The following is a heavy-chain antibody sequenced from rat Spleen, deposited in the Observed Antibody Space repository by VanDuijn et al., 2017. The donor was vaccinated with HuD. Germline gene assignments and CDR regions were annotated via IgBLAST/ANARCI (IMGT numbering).Heavy chain of an antibody. CDR2: ISYDGGST. J-gene: IGHJ2*01. Sequence: EVQLVESDGGLVQPGRSLKLSCAASGFTFSDYYMAWVRQAPTKGLEWVASISYDGGSTYYRDSVKGRFTISRDNAKSTLYLQMESLRSEDTATYYCARLGYNPFDSWGQGVKVTVSS. V-gene: IGHV5-20*01. CDR1: GFTFSDYY. CDR3: ARLGYNPFDS. D-gene: IGHD1-5*01.